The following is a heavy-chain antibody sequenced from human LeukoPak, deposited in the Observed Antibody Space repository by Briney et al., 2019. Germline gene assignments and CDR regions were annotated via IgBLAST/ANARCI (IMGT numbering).Heavy chain of an antibody. CDR3: ARAPVGLKADAFDV. J-gene: IGHJ3*01. D-gene: IGHD1-26*01. Sequence: PGGSLRLSCAASGFTFSSYWMNWARQAPGKGLEWVASINHNGNVNYYVDSVKGRFTISRDNAKNSLYLQMNSLRDEDTAVYYCARAPVGLKADAFDVWGQGTMVTVSS. V-gene: IGHV3-7*01. CDR2: INHNGNVN. CDR1: GFTFSSYW.